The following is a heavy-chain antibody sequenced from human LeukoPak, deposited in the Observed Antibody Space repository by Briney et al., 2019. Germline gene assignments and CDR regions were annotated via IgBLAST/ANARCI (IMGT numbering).Heavy chain of an antibody. CDR2: ISHDGSES. J-gene: IGHJ4*02. Sequence: GSLRLSCAASGFTFSSHAMVWVRQAPGKGLEWVSFISHDGSESFHTESVKGRFTISRDNFKNTVDLQVSGLKEEDTAVYYCARDWGQRGVGATLANWGQGTLATVSS. CDR3: ARDWGQRGVGATLAN. D-gene: IGHD1-26*01. CDR1: GFTFSSHA. V-gene: IGHV3-30-3*01.